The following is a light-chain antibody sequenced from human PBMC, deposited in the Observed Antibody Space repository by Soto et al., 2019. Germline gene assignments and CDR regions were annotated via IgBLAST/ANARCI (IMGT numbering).Light chain of an antibody. Sequence: PWERATLSCRASQTVISNYLAWYQQKPGQAPRLLIHGATSRATGIPDRFSGSGSGTDFTLTISRLEPDDFAVYYCQQYGDSPPFTFGPGTKVDLK. CDR3: QQYGDSPPFT. CDR1: QTVISNY. V-gene: IGKV3-20*01. J-gene: IGKJ3*01. CDR2: GAT.